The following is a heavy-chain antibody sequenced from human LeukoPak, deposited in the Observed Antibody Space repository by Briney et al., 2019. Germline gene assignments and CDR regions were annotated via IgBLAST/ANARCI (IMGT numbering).Heavy chain of an antibody. V-gene: IGHV1-8*01. Sequence: ASVKVSCKASGYTFTSYDINWVRQATGQGLAWMGWMNPNSGNTGYAQKFQGRVTMTRNTSISTAYMELSSLRSEDRAVYYCARGRMVRGVTWWFDPWGQGTLVTVSS. J-gene: IGHJ5*02. D-gene: IGHD3-10*01. CDR3: ARGRMVRGVTWWFDP. CDR1: GYTFTSYD. CDR2: MNPNSGNT.